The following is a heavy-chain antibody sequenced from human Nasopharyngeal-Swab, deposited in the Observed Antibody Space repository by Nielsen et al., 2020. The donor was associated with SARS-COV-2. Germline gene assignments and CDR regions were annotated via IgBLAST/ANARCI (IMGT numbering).Heavy chain of an antibody. Sequence: ASVKVSCKASGYTFTRYAINWLRQAPGQGPEWMGWIATPTGHPTYAQGFTGRFDFSMDTSVATAYLHINSLKTEDTAIYYCVRDQAMARPNWFDPWGQGTLVTVSS. CDR2: IATPTGHP. V-gene: IGHV7-4-1*02. D-gene: IGHD5-18*01. J-gene: IGHJ5*02. CDR3: VRDQAMARPNWFDP. CDR1: GYTFTRYA.